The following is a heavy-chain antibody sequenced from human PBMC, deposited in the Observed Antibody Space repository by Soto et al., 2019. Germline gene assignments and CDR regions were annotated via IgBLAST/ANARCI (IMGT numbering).Heavy chain of an antibody. CDR3: ARVRSYFDY. V-gene: IGHV4-30-2*01. Sequence: TLSLTCSVSGASISSGGYSWSWIRQPPGKGLEWIGYIYHSGSTYYNPSLKSRVTISVDRSKNQFSLKLSSVTAADTAVYYCARVRSYFDYWGQGTLVTVSS. CDR2: IYHSGST. CDR1: GASISSGGYS. D-gene: IGHD3-10*01. J-gene: IGHJ4*02.